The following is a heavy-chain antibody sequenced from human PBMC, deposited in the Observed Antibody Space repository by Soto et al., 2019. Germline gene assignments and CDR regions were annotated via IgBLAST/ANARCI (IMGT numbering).Heavy chain of an antibody. J-gene: IGHJ6*03. V-gene: IGHV1-8*01. Sequence: QVQLVQSGAEVKKPGASVKVSCKASGYTFTSYDINWVRQATGQGLEWMGWMNTNSGNTGYAQKCQGRVTMTRNTSISTAYMELSSLRSEDTAVYYCARGAIVVVPAANPYYYYYMDVWGKGTTVTVSS. CDR3: ARGAIVVVPAANPYYYYYMDV. D-gene: IGHD2-2*01. CDR2: MNTNSGNT. CDR1: GYTFTSYD.